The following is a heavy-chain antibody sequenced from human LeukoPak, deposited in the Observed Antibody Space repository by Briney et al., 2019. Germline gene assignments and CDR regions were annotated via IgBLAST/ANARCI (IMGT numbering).Heavy chain of an antibody. CDR2: IRSKAYGGTT. CDR1: GFTFGDYA. Sequence: GGSLRLPCTASGFTFGDYAMSWVRQAPGKGLEWVGFIRSKAYGGTTEYAASVKGRFTISRDDSKSIAYLQMNSLKTEDTAVYYCTRVAFESSSWGRYYYYVDVWGKGTTVTVSS. D-gene: IGHD6-13*01. V-gene: IGHV3-49*04. CDR3: TRVAFESSSWGRYYYYVDV. J-gene: IGHJ6*03.